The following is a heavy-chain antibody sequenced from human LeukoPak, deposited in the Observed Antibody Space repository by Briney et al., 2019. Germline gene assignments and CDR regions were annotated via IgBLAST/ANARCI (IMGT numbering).Heavy chain of an antibody. CDR1: GSTFTDYY. CDR2: IHPNDGDT. J-gene: IGHJ4*02. D-gene: IGHD2-2*01. V-gene: IGHV1-2*02. Sequence: ASVKLSCTASGSTFTDYYMHWVRQAPGQGFEWMGWIHPNDGDTNYAQKFQGRVTMTRDTSISTAHMEVSRLRSDDTAVYYCARANFLYCSSSTCLFDYWGQGTLVTVSS. CDR3: ARANFLYCSSSTCLFDY.